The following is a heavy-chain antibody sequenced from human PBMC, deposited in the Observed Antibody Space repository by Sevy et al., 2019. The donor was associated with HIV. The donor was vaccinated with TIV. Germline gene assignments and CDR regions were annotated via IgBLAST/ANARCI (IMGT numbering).Heavy chain of an antibody. J-gene: IGHJ4*02. CDR2: IGGTTSTI. CDR3: AVPKVTGTTTMFDY. Sequence: GGSLRLSCAASGFSFSTSGMNWVRQAPGKGLEWVSYIGGTTSTIYYADSLKGRFTISRDKARNSLYLQMNSLRDEDTAGYYCAVPKVTGTTTMFDYWGQGTLVTVSS. CDR1: GFSFSTSG. D-gene: IGHD1-7*01. V-gene: IGHV3-48*02.